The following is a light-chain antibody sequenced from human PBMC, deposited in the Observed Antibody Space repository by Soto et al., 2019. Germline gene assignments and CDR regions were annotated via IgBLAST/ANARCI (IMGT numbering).Light chain of an antibody. CDR2: EVS. CDR3: SSYTSSSTYV. J-gene: IGLJ1*01. CDR1: SSDVGGYNY. V-gene: IGLV2-14*01. Sequence: SVLTQPASVSGSPGQSITISCTGTSSDVGGYNYVSWYQQHPGKAPKLMIYEVSNRPSGVSNRFSGSKSGNTASLTIPGLQAEDEADYYCSSYTSSSTYVFGTGTKV.